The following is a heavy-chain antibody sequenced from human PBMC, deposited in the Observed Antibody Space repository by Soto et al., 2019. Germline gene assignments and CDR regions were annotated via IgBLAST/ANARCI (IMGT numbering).Heavy chain of an antibody. CDR1: GFTFNTYG. J-gene: IGHJ4*02. CDR2: VWSDGNNK. Sequence: QVQLVESGGGVVQPGRSLRLSCAASGFTFNTYGFHWVRQAPGKGLEWGAVVWSDGNNKYYADSVKGRFTISRDSSKNTLYLQMNNLRVEDTAVYYCARIQLDTIMALDYWGQGTLVTVSS. V-gene: IGHV3-33*01. CDR3: ARIQLDTIMALDY. D-gene: IGHD1-1*01.